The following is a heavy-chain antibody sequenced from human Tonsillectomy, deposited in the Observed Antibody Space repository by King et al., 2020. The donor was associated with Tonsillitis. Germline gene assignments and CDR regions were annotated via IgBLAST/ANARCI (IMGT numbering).Heavy chain of an antibody. CDR2: TRSSRSTI. D-gene: IGHD2-2*03. CDR3: ARDWMEGGY. CDR1: GFTFSSSN. Sequence: VQLVESGGGLVQPGGSLRLSCAASGFTFSSSNMNWVRQAPGKGLEWVSHTRSSRSTIYYADPVKGRFTISRDNARTSLYLQMHSLRAGDTAVYYCARDWMEGGYGGQGTLVTGSS. J-gene: IGHJ4*02. V-gene: IGHV3-48*01.